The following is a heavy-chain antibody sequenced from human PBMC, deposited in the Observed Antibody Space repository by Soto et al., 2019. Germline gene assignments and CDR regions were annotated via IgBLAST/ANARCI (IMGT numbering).Heavy chain of an antibody. J-gene: IGHJ4*02. CDR3: ARYHPQLLFDY. CDR2: TYYRSKWYN. V-gene: IGHV6-1*01. CDR1: GDNVSSNSAS. Sequence: SQTRSLHCAISGDNVSSNSASWNWIMQSPSRGLEWLGRTYYRSKWYNDYAVSVKSRITINPDTSKNQFSLQLNSVTPEDTAVYYCARYHPQLLFDYWGQGTLVTVSA. D-gene: IGHD2-2*01.